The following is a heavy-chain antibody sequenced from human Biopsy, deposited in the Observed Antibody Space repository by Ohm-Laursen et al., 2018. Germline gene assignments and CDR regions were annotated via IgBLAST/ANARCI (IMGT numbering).Heavy chain of an antibody. CDR1: GFSFDDFA. CDR3: VKDTNWNYVWDRPEATKGMDV. J-gene: IGHJ6*02. CDR2: IDWNSRNK. Sequence: SLRLSCTASGFSFDDFAMHWVRQSPGKGLEWVAGIDWNSRNKNYGDSVKGRFSVSRDNAKNSLYLQMNSLRGEDTALYYCVKDTNWNYVWDRPEATKGMDVWGQGATVTVSS. V-gene: IGHV3-9*01. D-gene: IGHD1-7*01.